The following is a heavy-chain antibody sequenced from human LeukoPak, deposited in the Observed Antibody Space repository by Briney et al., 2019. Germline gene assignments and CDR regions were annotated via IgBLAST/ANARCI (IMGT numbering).Heavy chain of an antibody. CDR1: GFTFSSYS. CDR3: ARAPRRYSSSWYDPSDAFDI. V-gene: IGHV3-21*01. J-gene: IGHJ3*02. CDR2: ISSSSSYI. D-gene: IGHD6-13*01. Sequence: GGSLRLSCAASGFTFSSYSMTWVRQAPGKGLEWVSSISSSSSYIYYADSVKGRFTISRDNAKNSLYLQMNSLRAEDTAVYYCARAPRRYSSSWYDPSDAFDIWGQGTMVTVSS.